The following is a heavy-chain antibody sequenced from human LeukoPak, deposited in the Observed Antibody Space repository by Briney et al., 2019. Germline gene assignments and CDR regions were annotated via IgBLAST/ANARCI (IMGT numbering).Heavy chain of an antibody. Sequence: ASVKVSCKASGGTFSSYAISWVRQAPGQGLEWMGGIIPIFGSANYAQKFQGRVTITADESTSTAYMELSSLRSEDTAVYYCARDIPRVDTAMVSVENWFDPWGRGTLVTVSS. CDR2: IIPIFGSA. CDR1: GGTFSSYA. J-gene: IGHJ5*02. D-gene: IGHD5-18*01. V-gene: IGHV1-69*13. CDR3: ARDIPRVDTAMVSVENWFDP.